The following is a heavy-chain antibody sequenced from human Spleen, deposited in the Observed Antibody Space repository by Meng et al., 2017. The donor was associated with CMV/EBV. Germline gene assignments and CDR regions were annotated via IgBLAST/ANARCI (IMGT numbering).Heavy chain of an antibody. CDR1: GFTFSGYN. CDR3: ARDKTSSGYYYPFDY. Sequence: GGSLRLSCIASGFTFSGYNMNWFRQAPGKGLEWVSYISRSGSTTYYAESVKGRFTISRDNAKNSLYLQMNSLRAEDTAVYYCARDKTSSGYYYPFDYWGQGTLVTVSS. J-gene: IGHJ4*02. D-gene: IGHD3-22*01. V-gene: IGHV3-48*03. CDR2: ISRSGSTT.